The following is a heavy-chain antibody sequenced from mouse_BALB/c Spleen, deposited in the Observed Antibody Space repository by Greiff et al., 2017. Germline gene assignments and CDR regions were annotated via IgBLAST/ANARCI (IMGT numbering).Heavy chain of an antibody. CDR3: ARYYYGYYGDYAMDY. D-gene: IGHD2-1*01. CDR2: SRNKANDYTT. J-gene: IGHJ4*01. CDR1: GFTFSDFY. Sequence: EVKLEESGGGLVQPGGSLRLSCATSGFTFSDFYMEWVRQPPGQRLEWIAASRNKANDYTTEYSTSVKGQFIVSRDTSQNILYLQMYALRAADTAIYCCARYYYGYYGDYAMDYWGQGTSVTVSS. V-gene: IGHV7-1*02.